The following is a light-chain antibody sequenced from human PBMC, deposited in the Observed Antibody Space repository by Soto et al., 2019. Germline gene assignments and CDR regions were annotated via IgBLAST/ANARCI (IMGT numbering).Light chain of an antibody. CDR1: QTVSSN. Sequence: EIVMTQSPGTLSVSPGERATLSCRASQTVSSNLAWYQQKSGQAPRLLIYGAFTRATGIPARFSGSGSGTEFTLTISSLQSEDFAVYYCQQYNNWPGTFGQGTKVDIK. J-gene: IGKJ1*01. CDR3: QQYNNWPGT. CDR2: GAF. V-gene: IGKV3-15*01.